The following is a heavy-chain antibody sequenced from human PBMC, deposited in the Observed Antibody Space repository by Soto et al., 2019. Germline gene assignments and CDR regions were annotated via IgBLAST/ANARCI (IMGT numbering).Heavy chain of an antibody. CDR3: ARLGGSGRGYYYYYGMDV. Sequence: GVFLKISCRVSGESCTSYWIVLVRHLHGKCLEWMGIIYPGDSDTRYSPSFQGQVTISADKSISTAYLQWSSLKASDTAMYYCARLGGSGRGYYYYYGMDVWGQGTPGTVS. D-gene: IGHD3-10*01. V-gene: IGHV5-51*01. J-gene: IGHJ6*02. CDR2: IYPGDSDT. CDR1: GESCTSYW.